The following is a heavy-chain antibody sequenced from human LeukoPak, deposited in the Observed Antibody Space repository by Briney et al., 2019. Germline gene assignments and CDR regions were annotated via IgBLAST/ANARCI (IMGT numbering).Heavy chain of an antibody. CDR3: ARDRSGGRYQLPVGRSFDP. V-gene: IGHV3-30-3*01. CDR1: GFTFSSYA. Sequence: GGSLRLSCAASGFTFSSYAMHWVRQAPGKGLEWVAVISYDGSNKYYADSVKGRFTISRDNSKNTLYLQMNSLRAEDTAVYYCARDRSGGRYQLPVGRSFDPWGQGTLVTVSS. J-gene: IGHJ5*02. CDR2: ISYDGSNK. D-gene: IGHD2-2*01.